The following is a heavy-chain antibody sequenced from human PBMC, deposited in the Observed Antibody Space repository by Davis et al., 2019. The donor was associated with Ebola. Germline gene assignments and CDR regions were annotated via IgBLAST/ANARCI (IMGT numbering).Heavy chain of an antibody. CDR3: ATRDSSSSWYYYYMDV. CDR1: GYSFTRYY. V-gene: IGHV1-69*13. Sequence: SVKVSCKASGYSFTRYYVHWVRQAPGQGLEWMGGIIPLFGAANYARKFEGRVTISADESTTTAFMELTGLRSEDTALYYCATRDSSSSWYYYYMDVWGKGTTVTVSS. D-gene: IGHD6-6*01. J-gene: IGHJ6*03. CDR2: IIPLFGAA.